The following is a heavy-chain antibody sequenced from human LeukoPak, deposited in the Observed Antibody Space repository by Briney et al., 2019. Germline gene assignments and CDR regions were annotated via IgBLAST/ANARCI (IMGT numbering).Heavy chain of an antibody. V-gene: IGHV3-30*04. CDR1: GFTFSSYA. Sequence: GRSLRLSCAASGFTFSSYAMHWVRQAPGKGLEWVAVISYDGSNKYYADSVKGRFTISRDNSKNTLYLQMSSLRAEDTAVYYCARDRVPKWGQGTLVTVSS. J-gene: IGHJ4*02. CDR2: ISYDGSNK. CDR3: ARDRVPK. D-gene: IGHD1-1*01.